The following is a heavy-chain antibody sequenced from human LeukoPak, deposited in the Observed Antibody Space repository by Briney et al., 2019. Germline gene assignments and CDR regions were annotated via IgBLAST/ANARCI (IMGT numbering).Heavy chain of an antibody. V-gene: IGHV1-2*02. Sequence: ASVKASCKASGYTLTDYYLHWVRQAPGQGLKWMGWINPNSGATHYAQSFQARVTMTGDTSIPSSYMELTGLESDDTAVYYCARGRRILGGPENAGDFFDFWGQGSLVTVSS. CDR2: INPNSGAT. CDR3: ARGRRILGGPENAGDFFDF. D-gene: IGHD3-16*01. J-gene: IGHJ4*01. CDR1: GYTLTDYY.